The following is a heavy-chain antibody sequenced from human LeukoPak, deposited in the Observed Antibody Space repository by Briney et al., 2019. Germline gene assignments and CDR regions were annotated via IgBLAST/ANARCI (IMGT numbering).Heavy chain of an antibody. J-gene: IGHJ5*02. CDR3: AKNHYDILTGYYRRNLENWFDP. D-gene: IGHD3-9*01. V-gene: IGHV1-2*02. CDR1: GYTFTGYY. CDR2: INPNSGGT. Sequence: GASVKVSCKASGYTFTGYYMHWVRQAPGQGLEWMGWINPNSGGTNYAQKFQGRVTMTRDTSISTAYMELSRLRSDDTAVYYCAKNHYDILTGYYRRNLENWFDPWGQGTLVTVSS.